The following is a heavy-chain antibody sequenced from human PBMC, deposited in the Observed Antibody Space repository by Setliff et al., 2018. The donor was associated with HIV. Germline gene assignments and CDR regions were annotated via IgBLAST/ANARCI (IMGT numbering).Heavy chain of an antibody. D-gene: IGHD2-2*01. CDR1: GGSISLHY. Sequence: SETLSLTCTISGGSISLHYWSWIRQPPGKGLEWIGEIYHSGSTNYNPSLKSRVSMSVDKSKNQFSVKLTSVTAADTAVYYCARGHCSGTNCYGVDYYGMDVWGQGTTVTVSS. V-gene: IGHV4-59*11. CDR2: IYHSGST. J-gene: IGHJ6*02. CDR3: ARGHCSGTNCYGVDYYGMDV.